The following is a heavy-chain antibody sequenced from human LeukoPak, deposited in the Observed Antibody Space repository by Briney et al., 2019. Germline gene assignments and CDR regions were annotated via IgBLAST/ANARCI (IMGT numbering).Heavy chain of an antibody. CDR3: ARDGTTVDGHIVVVPAAIEDAFDT. CDR1: GGSISSGSYY. J-gene: IGHJ3*02. V-gene: IGHV4-61*02. CDR2: IYTSGST. D-gene: IGHD2-2*01. Sequence: PSETLSLTCTVSGGSISSGSYYWSWIRQPAGKGLEWIGRIYTSGSTNYNPSLKSRVTISVDTSKNQFSLKLSSVTAADTAVYYCARDGTTVDGHIVVVPAAIEDAFDTWGQGTMVTVSS.